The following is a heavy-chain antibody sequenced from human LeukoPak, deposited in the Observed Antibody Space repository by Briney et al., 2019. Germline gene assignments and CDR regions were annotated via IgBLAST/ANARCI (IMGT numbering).Heavy chain of an antibody. D-gene: IGHD3-22*01. V-gene: IGHV3-33*01. J-gene: IGHJ5*02. CDR1: GFTFSSYG. Sequence: GGSLRLSCAASGFTFSSYGMHWVRQAPGKGLEWVAVIWYDGSNKYYADSVKGRFTISRDNSKTTLYLQMNSLRAEDTAVYYCARSMIVETSWFDPWGQGTLVTVSS. CDR3: ARSMIVETSWFDP. CDR2: IWYDGSNK.